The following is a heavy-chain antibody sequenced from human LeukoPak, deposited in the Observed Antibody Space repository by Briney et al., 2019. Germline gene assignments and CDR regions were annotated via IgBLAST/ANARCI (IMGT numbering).Heavy chain of an antibody. J-gene: IGHJ3*02. CDR3: ARDINYDFWSGYYAADAFDI. CDR2: IIPILGIA. CDR1: GGTFSSYA. V-gene: IGHV1-69*04. Sequence: ASVKVSCTASGGTFSSYAISWVRQAPGQGLEWMGRIIPILGIANYAQKFQGRVTITADKSTSTAYMELSSLRSEDTAVYYCARDINYDFWSGYYAADAFDIWGQGTMVTVSS. D-gene: IGHD3-3*01.